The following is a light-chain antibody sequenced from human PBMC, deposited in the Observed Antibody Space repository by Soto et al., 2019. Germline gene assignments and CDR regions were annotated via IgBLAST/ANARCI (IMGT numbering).Light chain of an antibody. CDR2: GAS. J-gene: IGKJ1*01. Sequence: EIVLTQSPGTLSLSPGDRATLSCRASQSVSSSYLAWYQQKPGQAPRLLIYGASSRATGIPDRFSGSGSGTDFILTISGLEPEDSAVYYCQQYGNSRGTFGQGTKVEIK. V-gene: IGKV3-20*01. CDR1: QSVSSSY. CDR3: QQYGNSRGT.